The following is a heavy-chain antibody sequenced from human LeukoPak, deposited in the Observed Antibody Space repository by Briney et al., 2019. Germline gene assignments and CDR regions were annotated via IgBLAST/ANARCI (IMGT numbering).Heavy chain of an antibody. CDR2: IYTSGST. CDR3: ARVGSCSGGVCYAFDI. V-gene: IGHV4-61*02. Sequence: SXXLSLTCTVSGGSITYGSYYWTWIRQPAGKGLEWIGRIYTSGSTYYNPSLKSRFTISVDTSQNQFSLKLSSVTAADTAVYYCARVGSCSGGVCYAFDIWGQGTMVIVSS. CDR1: GGSITYGSYY. J-gene: IGHJ3*02. D-gene: IGHD2-15*01.